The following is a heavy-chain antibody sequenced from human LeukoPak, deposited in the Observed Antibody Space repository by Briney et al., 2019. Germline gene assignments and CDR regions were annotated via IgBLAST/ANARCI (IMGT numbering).Heavy chain of an antibody. CDR1: GYTFTSYG. D-gene: IGHD3-9*01. Sequence: ASVKDSCQASGYTFTSYGISWVRQAPGQGLEWMGWISAYNGNTNYAQKLQGRVTMTTDTSTRRGYMELRSLRSDDTAVYYCARGRDFDWLSSPDYWGQGTLVTVSS. CDR3: ARGRDFDWLSSPDY. CDR2: ISAYNGNT. V-gene: IGHV1-18*01. J-gene: IGHJ4*02.